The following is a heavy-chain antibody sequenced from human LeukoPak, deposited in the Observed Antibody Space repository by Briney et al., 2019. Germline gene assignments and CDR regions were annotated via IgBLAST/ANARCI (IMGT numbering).Heavy chain of an antibody. J-gene: IGHJ4*02. CDR1: GFTFSSYS. D-gene: IGHD3-22*01. V-gene: IGHV3-21*01. CDR3: ARGVGGYYLVY. CDR2: ISSSSTST. Sequence: GGSLRLSCAASGFTFSSYSMNWVRRTPGKGLEWVSSISSSSTSTYYADSVKGPFTISRDNAKNSLYLQMNSLRAEDTAVYYCARGVGGYYLVYWGQGTLVTVSS.